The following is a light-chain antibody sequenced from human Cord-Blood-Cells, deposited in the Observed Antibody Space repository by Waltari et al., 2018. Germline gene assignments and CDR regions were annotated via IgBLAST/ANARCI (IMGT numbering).Light chain of an antibody. CDR3: QQSYSTPRT. CDR2: AAS. CDR1: QSISSY. V-gene: IGKV1-39*01. J-gene: IGKJ1*01. Sequence: DIQMTQSPSSLSASVGDRVTITCRASQSISSYLNWYQQKPGKAPKLLIYAASSLQSGVPSMFSGSGSGTDFTRTISSLQPEDFATYYCQQSYSTPRTFGQGTKVEIK.